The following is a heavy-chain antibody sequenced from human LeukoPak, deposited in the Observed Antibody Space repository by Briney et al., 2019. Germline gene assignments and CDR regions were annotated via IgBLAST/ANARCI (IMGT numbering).Heavy chain of an antibody. Sequence: GGSLRLSCAASGFTFSSYWMHWVRQAPGKGLVWVSRISSDGSRVTYADSVKGRFTISRDNAKNTLYLQMNSLRAEDAAVYYCAKDDAWLRFGEWSQGTLVTVSS. CDR1: GFTFSSYW. D-gene: IGHD3-10*01. CDR2: ISSDGSRV. CDR3: AKDDAWLRFGE. V-gene: IGHV3-74*01. J-gene: IGHJ1*01.